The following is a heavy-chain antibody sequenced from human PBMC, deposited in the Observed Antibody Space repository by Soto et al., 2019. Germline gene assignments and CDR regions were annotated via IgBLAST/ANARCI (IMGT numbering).Heavy chain of an antibody. CDR2: IYYSGST. CDR3: ARAKMEDIVLVPAGSGYYYYGMDV. J-gene: IGHJ6*02. D-gene: IGHD2-2*01. Sequence: QVQLQESGPGLVKPSETLSLTCTVSGGSISSYYWSWIRQPPGKGLEWIGYIYYSGSTNYNPSLKSRVTISVATSKNQFSLKLSSVTAADTAVYYCARAKMEDIVLVPAGSGYYYYGMDVWGQGTTVTVSS. CDR1: GGSISSYY. V-gene: IGHV4-59*01.